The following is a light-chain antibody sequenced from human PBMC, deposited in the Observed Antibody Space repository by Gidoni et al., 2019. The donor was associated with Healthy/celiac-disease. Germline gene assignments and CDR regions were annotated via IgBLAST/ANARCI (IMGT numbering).Light chain of an antibody. CDR1: KDISNY. J-gene: IGKJ2*01. V-gene: IGKV1-33*01. Sequence: DIQMTQFPSSLSASVGDRVTITCQASKDISNYLNWYQQKPGKAPKLLIYDASNLETGVPSRFSGSGSGTDFTFTISSLQPEDIATYYCQQYDNLPYTFGQGTKLEIK. CDR2: DAS. CDR3: QQYDNLPYT.